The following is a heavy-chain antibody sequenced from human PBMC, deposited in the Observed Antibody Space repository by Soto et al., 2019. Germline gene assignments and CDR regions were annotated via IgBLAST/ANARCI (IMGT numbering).Heavy chain of an antibody. CDR3: ARDRGFDYGDYEDY. D-gene: IGHD4-17*01. CDR1: GGTFSSYA. Sequence: SVKVSCKASGGTFSSYAISWVRQAPGQGLEWMGGIIPIFGTANYAQKFQGRVTITADESTSTAYMELSSLRSEDTAVYYCARDRGFDYGDYEDYWGQGTLVTVSS. CDR2: IIPIFGTA. V-gene: IGHV1-69*13. J-gene: IGHJ4*02.